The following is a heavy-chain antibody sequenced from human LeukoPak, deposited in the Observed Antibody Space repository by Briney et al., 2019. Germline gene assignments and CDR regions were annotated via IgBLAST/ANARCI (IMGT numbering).Heavy chain of an antibody. D-gene: IGHD6-13*01. CDR3: ATMYSGSWSYFDY. J-gene: IGHJ4*02. CDR1: GGSISSYY. V-gene: IGHV4-59*08. CDR2: IYYSGST. Sequence: PSETLSLTCTVSGGSISSYYWSWIRQPPGKGLEWIGCIYYSGSTNYNSSLKSRVTISVDTSMNQFSLKLSSVTAADTAVYYCATMYSGSWSYFDYWGQGTLVTVSS.